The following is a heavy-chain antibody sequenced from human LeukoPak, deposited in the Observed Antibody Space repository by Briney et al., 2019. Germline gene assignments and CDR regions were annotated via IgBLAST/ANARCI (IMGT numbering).Heavy chain of an antibody. CDR1: GGSISSYY. CDR2: IYYSGST. J-gene: IGHJ5*02. V-gene: IGHV4-59*01. CDR3: AGGAYDFWTGPQKGFDP. Sequence: PSETLSLTCTVSGGSISSYYWSWIRQPPGKGLEWIGYIYYSGSTNYNPSLKSRVTISVDTSKNQFSLKLSSVTAADTAVYYCAGGAYDFWTGPQKGFDPWGQGTLVTVSS. D-gene: IGHD3-3*01.